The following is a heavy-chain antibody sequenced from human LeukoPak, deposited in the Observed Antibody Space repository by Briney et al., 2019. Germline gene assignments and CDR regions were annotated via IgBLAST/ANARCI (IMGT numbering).Heavy chain of an antibody. CDR3: ARGDYGSLLGAFDY. Sequence: PSETLSLTCTVSGGSISSGSYYWSWIRQPPGKGLEWIGYIYYSGSTNYNPSLKSRVTISVDTSKNQFSLKLSSVTAADTAVYYCARGDYGSLLGAFDYWGQGTLVTVSS. D-gene: IGHD2-15*01. V-gene: IGHV4-61*01. J-gene: IGHJ4*02. CDR1: GGSISSGSYY. CDR2: IYYSGST.